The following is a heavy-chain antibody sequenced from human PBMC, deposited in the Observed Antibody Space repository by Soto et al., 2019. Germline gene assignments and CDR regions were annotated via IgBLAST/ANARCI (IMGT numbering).Heavy chain of an antibody. CDR2: IYHSGST. CDR3: SIKANSHSGSWYVPY. V-gene: IGHV4-4*02. Sequence: PSETLSVTCAVSGGSISSTNWWGWVRQPPGKGLEWIGEIYHSGSTNYNPSLKSRVTISMDKSKNQFSLKLSSVTAADTAVYYCSIKANSHSGSWYVPYWGQGTLVTVSS. CDR1: GGSISSTNW. J-gene: IGHJ4*02. D-gene: IGHD6-13*01.